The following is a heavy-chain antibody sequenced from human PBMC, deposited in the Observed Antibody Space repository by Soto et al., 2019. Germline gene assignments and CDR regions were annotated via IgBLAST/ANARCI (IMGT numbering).Heavy chain of an antibody. D-gene: IGHD6-6*01. V-gene: IGHV4-4*02. CDR2: IYHSGST. Sequence: SETLSLTCAVSGGSISSSNWWSWVRQPPGKGLEWIGEIYHSGSTNYNPSLKSRVTMSVDKSKNQFSLKLSSVTAADTAVYYCARELYSSSSAPGMDVWGQGTTVTVSS. J-gene: IGHJ6*02. CDR1: GGSISSSNW. CDR3: ARELYSSSSAPGMDV.